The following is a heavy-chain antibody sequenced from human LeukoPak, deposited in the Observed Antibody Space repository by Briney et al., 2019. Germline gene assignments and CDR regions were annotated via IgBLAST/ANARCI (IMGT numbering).Heavy chain of an antibody. J-gene: IGHJ6*02. Sequence: SVKVSCKASGGTFSSYAISWVRQAPGQGLEWMGGIIPIFGTANYAQKFQGRVTITADESTSTAYMELSSLRSEDTAVYYCARFRPPIGSGRIHYYGMDVWGQGTTVTVSS. V-gene: IGHV1-69*13. CDR2: IIPIFGTA. D-gene: IGHD1-26*01. CDR1: GGTFSSYA. CDR3: ARFRPPIGSGRIHYYGMDV.